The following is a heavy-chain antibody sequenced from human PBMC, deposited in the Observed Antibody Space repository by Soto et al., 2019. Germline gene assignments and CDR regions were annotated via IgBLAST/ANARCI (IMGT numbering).Heavy chain of an antibody. V-gene: IGHV1-18*01. CDR3: ARDGYFVH. J-gene: IGHJ4*02. CDR1: GYTFTSYG. CDR2: ISANNGNT. Sequence: QVQLVQSGAEVKKPGDSVRVSCKASGYTFTSYGIGWVRQAPGQGLEWMGWISANNGNTKYAQKVQGRVTMTTDASTGTAYRELRSLRADDAAVSCCARDGYFVHWGQGTLVTVSS.